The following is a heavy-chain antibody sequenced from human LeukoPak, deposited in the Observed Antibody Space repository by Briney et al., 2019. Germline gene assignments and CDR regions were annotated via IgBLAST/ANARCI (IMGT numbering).Heavy chain of an antibody. J-gene: IGHJ4*02. CDR1: GFTFSTYW. D-gene: IGHD2-8*01. V-gene: IGHV3-74*01. Sequence: GGSLRLSCAASGFTFSTYWMHWVRQAPGKGLVWVSRINSDGSSTSYADSVKGRFTISRDNAKNTLYLQMNSLRAEDTAVYYCTREAAPWSFLDFWGQGSLVTVSS. CDR3: TREAAPWSFLDF. CDR2: INSDGSST.